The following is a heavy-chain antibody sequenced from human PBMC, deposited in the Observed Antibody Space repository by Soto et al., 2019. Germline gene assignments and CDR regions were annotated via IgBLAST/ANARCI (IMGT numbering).Heavy chain of an antibody. CDR3: ARLGGTGYYAGSVY. CDR1: GFTFDDYG. D-gene: IGHD3-9*01. Sequence: GGSLRLSCAASGFTFDDYGMNWVRQAPGKGPEWVSGINRNGGSLGYADSVKGRFTISTDNVKNSLYLQMNSLRAEDTALYYCARLGGTGYYAGSVYWGQGTQVTVSS. J-gene: IGHJ4*02. V-gene: IGHV3-20*04. CDR2: INRNGGSL.